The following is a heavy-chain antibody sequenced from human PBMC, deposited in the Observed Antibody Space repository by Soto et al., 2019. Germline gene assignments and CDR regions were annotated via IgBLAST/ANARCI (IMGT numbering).Heavy chain of an antibody. CDR1: GGSISSGDYY. Sequence: QVQLQESGPGLVKPSQTLSLTCTVSGGSISSGDYYWSWIRQPPGKGLEWIGYIYYSGSTYYNPSLKSRVTISVDTSKNQFSLKLSSVTAADTAVYYCARGLDCSGGSCYNYLDYWGQGTLVTVSS. D-gene: IGHD2-15*01. J-gene: IGHJ4*02. V-gene: IGHV4-30-4*01. CDR3: ARGLDCSGGSCYNYLDY. CDR2: IYYSGST.